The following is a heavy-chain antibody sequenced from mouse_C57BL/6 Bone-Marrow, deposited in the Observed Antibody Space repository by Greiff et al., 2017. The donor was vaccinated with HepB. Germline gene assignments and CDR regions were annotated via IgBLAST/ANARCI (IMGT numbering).Heavy chain of an antibody. Sequence: QVQLKQPGAELVMPGASVKLSCKASGYTFTSYWMHWVKQRPGQGLEWIGEIDPSDSYTNYNQKFKGKSTLTVDKSSSTAYMQLSSLTSEDSAVYYCARVGYGSSGDYYAMDYWGQGTSVTVSS. D-gene: IGHD1-1*01. V-gene: IGHV1-69*01. CDR3: ARVGYGSSGDYYAMDY. CDR2: IDPSDSYT. J-gene: IGHJ4*01. CDR1: GYTFTSYW.